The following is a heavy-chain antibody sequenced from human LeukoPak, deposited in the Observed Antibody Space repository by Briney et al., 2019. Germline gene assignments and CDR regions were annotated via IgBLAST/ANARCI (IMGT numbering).Heavy chain of an antibody. CDR1: GFTFSSYA. J-gene: IGHJ4*02. Sequence: GGSLRLSCAASGFTFSSYAMHWVRQAPGKGLEWVAVISYDGSNKYYADSVKGRFTISRDNSKNTLYLQMNSLRAEDTAVYYCAREGWLQYLDYWGQGTLVTVSS. CDR3: AREGWLQYLDY. D-gene: IGHD5-24*01. V-gene: IGHV3-30*04. CDR2: ISYDGSNK.